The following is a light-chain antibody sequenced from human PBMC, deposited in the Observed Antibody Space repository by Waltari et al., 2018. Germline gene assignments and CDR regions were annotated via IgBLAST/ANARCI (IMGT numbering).Light chain of an antibody. J-gene: IGLJ1*01. CDR1: SSDVGAYDY. CDR3: TSYTPSSTLV. CDR2: QVT. Sequence: QSALTQPASVSGSPGRSITISCTGTSSDVGAYDYISWYQQLPGKAPKLLLYQVTYRPSWVPDRFSGSKSGNMASLTISGLQSDDDADYYCTSYTPSSTLVFGTGTKVTVL. V-gene: IGLV2-14*01.